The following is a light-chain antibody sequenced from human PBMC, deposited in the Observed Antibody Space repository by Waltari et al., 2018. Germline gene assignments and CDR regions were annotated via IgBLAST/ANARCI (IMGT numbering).Light chain of an antibody. V-gene: IGKV3-20*01. CDR3: QQYGSSPT. CDR1: QSVSSNY. CDR2: SAS. J-gene: IGKJ1*01. Sequence: EIVLTQSPGTLSLSPGERATLSCRASQSVSSNYLAWYQQEPGQAPRLLIYSASSRATGIPDRFSGSGSGTDFTLTISRLEPEDFAVYYCQQYGSSPTFGQGTKVDIK.